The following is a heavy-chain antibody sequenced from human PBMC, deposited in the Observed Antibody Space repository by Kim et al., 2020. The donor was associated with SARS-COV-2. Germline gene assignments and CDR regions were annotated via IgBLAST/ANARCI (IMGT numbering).Heavy chain of an antibody. CDR3: AKDLRYYYYYGMDV. J-gene: IGHJ6*02. Sequence: DSVKGRFTISRDNSKNTLYLQMNSLRAEDTAVYYCAKDLRYYYYYGMDVWGQGTTVTVSS. V-gene: IGHV3-23*01. D-gene: IGHD4-17*01.